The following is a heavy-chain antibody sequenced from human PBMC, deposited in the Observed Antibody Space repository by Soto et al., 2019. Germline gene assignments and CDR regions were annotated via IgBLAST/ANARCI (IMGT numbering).Heavy chain of an antibody. CDR1: GGSISSYY. D-gene: IGHD6-13*01. CDR2: IYYSGST. Sequence: SETLSLTCTVSGGSISSYYWSWIRQPPGKGLEWIGYIYYSGSTNYNPSLKSRVTISVDTSKNQFSLKLSSVTAADTAVYYCARDRSAAGTRPHYGMDVWGQGTTVTVSS. V-gene: IGHV4-59*01. J-gene: IGHJ6*02. CDR3: ARDRSAAGTRPHYGMDV.